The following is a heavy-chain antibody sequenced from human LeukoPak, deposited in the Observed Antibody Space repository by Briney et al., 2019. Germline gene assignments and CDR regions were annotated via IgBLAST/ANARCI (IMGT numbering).Heavy chain of an antibody. CDR1: GYTFTSYG. Sequence: SVKVSCKASGYTFTSYGISWVRQAPGQGLEWMGGIIPIFGTANYAQKFQGRVTITTDESTSTAYMELSSLRSEDTAVYYCASMYSIPSWYYYMDVWGKGTTVTVSS. CDR3: ASMYSIPSWYYYMDV. J-gene: IGHJ6*03. CDR2: IIPIFGTA. D-gene: IGHD4-11*01. V-gene: IGHV1-69*05.